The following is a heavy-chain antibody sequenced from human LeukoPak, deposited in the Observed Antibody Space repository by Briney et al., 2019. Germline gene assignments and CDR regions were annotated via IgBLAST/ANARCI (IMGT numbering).Heavy chain of an antibody. D-gene: IGHD3-9*01. J-gene: IGHJ4*02. CDR1: GGTFSSYA. CDR3: ARGRARCRGLRYFGWLLCPKYYFDY. CDR2: IIAIFGTA. V-gene: IGHV1-69*05. Sequence: ASVKLSCKASGGTFSSYAISWVRQAPGQGLEWMGGIIAIFGTANYAQKFQGRVTITTDESTSTAYMELSSLRSEDTAVYYCARGRARCRGLRYFGWLLCPKYYFDYWGQGTLVTVSS.